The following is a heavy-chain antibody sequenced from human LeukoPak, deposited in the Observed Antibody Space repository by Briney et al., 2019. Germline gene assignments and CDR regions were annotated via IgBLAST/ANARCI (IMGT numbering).Heavy chain of an antibody. V-gene: IGHV3-23*01. CDR1: GFTFSSYA. CDR3: AKDRRWSGSGGSCIDY. CDR2: ISGSGGST. J-gene: IGHJ4*02. D-gene: IGHD2-15*01. Sequence: GGSLRLSCAASGFTFSSYAMSWVRQAPGKGLEWVSAISGSGGSTYYADSVKGRFTISRDNSKNTLYLQMNSLRAEDTAVYYCAKDRRWSGSGGSCIDYWGQGTLVTVSS.